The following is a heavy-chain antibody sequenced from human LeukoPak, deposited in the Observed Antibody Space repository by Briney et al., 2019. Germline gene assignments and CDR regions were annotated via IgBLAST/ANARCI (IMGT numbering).Heavy chain of an antibody. D-gene: IGHD3-3*01. CDR1: GFTFSSYG. J-gene: IGHJ6*02. V-gene: IGHV3-30*03. CDR2: ISSDGSNK. Sequence: QSGGPLRLSCAASGFTFSSYGMHLVRQAPGKGLKWVAVISSDGSNKYYADSVKGRFTISRDNSKNTLYLQMNSLRAEDTAVYYCVFFFKQKTAYDMDVWGQGTTVTVSS. CDR3: VFFFKQKTAYDMDV.